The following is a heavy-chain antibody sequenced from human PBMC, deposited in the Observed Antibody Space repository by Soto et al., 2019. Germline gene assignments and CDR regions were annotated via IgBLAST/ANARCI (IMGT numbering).Heavy chain of an antibody. J-gene: IGHJ6*02. V-gene: IGHV4-61*01. CDR2: IYYSGST. CDR1: GGSVSSGSYY. CDR3: ARGDDFWSGYSRHSYGMDV. Sequence: QVQLQESGPGLVKPSETLSLTCTVSGGSVSSGSYYWSWIRQPPGKGLEWIGYIYYSGSTNYNPSLKSRVTISVDTSKHQFSLKLSSVTAADTAVYYCARGDDFWSGYSRHSYGMDVWGQGTTVTVSS. D-gene: IGHD3-3*01.